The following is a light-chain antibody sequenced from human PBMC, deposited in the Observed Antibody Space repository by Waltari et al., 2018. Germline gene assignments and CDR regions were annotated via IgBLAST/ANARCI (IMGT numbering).Light chain of an antibody. Sequence: EIVLPQSPAPLSLSPGEGATLSCRASQSVSSNYLTWYQQKPGQAPRLLIYGASSRATGIPDRFSGSGSGTDFTLTISRLEPEDFAVYYCQQYGSSPLTFGPGTKVDIK. J-gene: IGKJ3*01. CDR3: QQYGSSPLT. V-gene: IGKV3-20*01. CDR1: QSVSSNY. CDR2: GAS.